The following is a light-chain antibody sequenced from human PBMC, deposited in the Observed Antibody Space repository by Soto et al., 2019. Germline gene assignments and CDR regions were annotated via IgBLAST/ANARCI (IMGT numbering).Light chain of an antibody. CDR3: QHYDNLPF. CDR1: QGISSY. CDR2: DAS. J-gene: IGKJ3*01. Sequence: IRMTQSPSSFSASTGDRVTITCRASQGISSYLAWYQQKPGKAPKLLIYDASNLETGVPSRFSGSGSVTHFTFTISSLQPEDIATYYCQHYDNLPFFGPGTKVDIK. V-gene: IGKV1-33*01.